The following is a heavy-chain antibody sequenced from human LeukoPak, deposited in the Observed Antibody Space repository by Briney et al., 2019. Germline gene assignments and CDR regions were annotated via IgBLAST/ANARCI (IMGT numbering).Heavy chain of an antibody. J-gene: IGHJ4*02. D-gene: IGHD6-6*01. CDR3: ARAFGGSSSSLPRYFDY. CDR2: IYHSGST. CDR1: GYSISSGYY. Sequence: PSETLSLTCTVSGYSISSGYYWGWIRQPLGKGLEWIGSIYHSGSTYYNPSLKSRVTISVDTSKNQFSLKLSSVTAADTAVYYCARAFGGSSSSLPRYFDYWGQGTLVTVSS. V-gene: IGHV4-38-2*02.